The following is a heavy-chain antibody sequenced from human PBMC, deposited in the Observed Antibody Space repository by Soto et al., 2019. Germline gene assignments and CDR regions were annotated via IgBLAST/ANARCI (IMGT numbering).Heavy chain of an antibody. CDR2: INHSGST. Sequence: PSETLSLTCAVSGGSFSGYYWSWIRQPPGKWLEWIGEINHSGSTNYNPSLKSRYTLYVDTAKNQFSLKRNTVTAAVTAEIYCARVEVTFRYLEWHEKLCYDGMDVWGQGXTVTVYS. CDR3: ARVEVTFRYLEWHEKLCYDGMDV. D-gene: IGHD3-3*01. CDR1: GGSFSGYY. J-gene: IGHJ6*02. V-gene: IGHV4-34*01.